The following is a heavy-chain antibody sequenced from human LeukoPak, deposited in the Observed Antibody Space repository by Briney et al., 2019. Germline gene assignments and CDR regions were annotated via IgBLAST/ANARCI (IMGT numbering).Heavy chain of an antibody. Sequence: PGXSLRLSCAASGFTFSHYSMNWVRQAAGKGVEWVSSISTGSSNIYYGDYGKGRFTIYRDKEKKSVYMKKNSQRDEDTGVYYCPKVAYSSGQVDYWGQGTLLTVSS. CDR2: ISTGSSNI. J-gene: IGHJ4*02. CDR1: GFTFSHYS. D-gene: IGHD6-19*01. CDR3: PKVAYSSGQVDY. V-gene: IGHV3-21*01.